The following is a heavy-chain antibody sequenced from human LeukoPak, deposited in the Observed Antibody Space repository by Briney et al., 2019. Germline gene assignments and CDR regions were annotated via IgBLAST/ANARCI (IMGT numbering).Heavy chain of an antibody. CDR3: ARGGGSYDF. V-gene: IGHV3-64*01. Sequence: PGGSLRLSCAASGFTFSAYPMHWVRQAPGKGLEYVSAITTSGDGTYYANSVKGRFAISRDNSKSTLYLQMGSLRPDDMGVCYCARGGGSYDFWGQGTLLTVSS. CDR1: GFTFSAYP. D-gene: IGHD1-26*01. J-gene: IGHJ4*02. CDR2: ITTSGDGT.